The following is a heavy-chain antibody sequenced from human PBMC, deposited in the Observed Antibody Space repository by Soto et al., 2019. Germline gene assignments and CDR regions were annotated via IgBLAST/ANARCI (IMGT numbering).Heavy chain of an antibody. J-gene: IGHJ3*02. V-gene: IGHV1-3*01. CDR3: ASIYYYDSSGYYYYAFDI. Sequence: KVSCTASGYTFTSYAMHWLLLAPGQKLAWMGWINAGNGNTKYSQKFQGRVTITADESTSTAYMELSSLRSEDTAVYYCASIYYYDSSGYYYYAFDIWGQGTMVTVSS. CDR2: INAGNGNT. D-gene: IGHD3-22*01. CDR1: GYTFTSYA.